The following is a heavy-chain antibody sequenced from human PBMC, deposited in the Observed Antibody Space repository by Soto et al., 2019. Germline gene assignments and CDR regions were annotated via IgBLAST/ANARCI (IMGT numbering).Heavy chain of an antibody. CDR2: ISGSGGST. D-gene: IGHD3-3*01. CDR1: GFAFSSYA. Sequence: GGSLRLSCAASGFAFSSYAMTWVRQAPGKGLEWVSAISGSGGSTYYADSVKGRFTISRDNSKNTLYLQMNSLRAEDTAVYYWAKCQSCMIFGVDMGYLLDIWGQGTMVTVSS. CDR3: AKCQSCMIFGVDMGYLLDI. J-gene: IGHJ3*02. V-gene: IGHV3-23*01.